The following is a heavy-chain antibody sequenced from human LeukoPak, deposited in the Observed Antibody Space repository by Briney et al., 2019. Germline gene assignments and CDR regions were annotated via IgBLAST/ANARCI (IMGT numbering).Heavy chain of an antibody. CDR3: ASEEVYYYGSGSYWFDP. V-gene: IGHV1-46*01. J-gene: IGHJ5*02. D-gene: IGHD3-10*01. Sequence: GASVKVSCKASGYTFTSYYMHWVRQAPGQGLEWMGIINPSGGSTSYAQKFQGRVTKTRDTSTSTVYMELSSLRSEDTAVYYCASEEVYYYGSGSYWFDPWGQGTLVTVSS. CDR1: GYTFTSYY. CDR2: INPSGGST.